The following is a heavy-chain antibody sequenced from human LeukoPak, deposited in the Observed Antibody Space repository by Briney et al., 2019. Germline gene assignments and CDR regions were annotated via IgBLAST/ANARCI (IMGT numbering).Heavy chain of an antibody. CDR3: ARTDSSGWLDYFDY. D-gene: IGHD6-19*01. J-gene: IGHJ4*02. CDR2: INPNSGGT. Sequence: ASVKVSCKASGSTFTRYYMHWVPQAPGQGLEWMGWINPNSGGTNYVKKFQVRVSMTRDTSISTAYMELSRLRSDDTAVYYCARTDSSGWLDYFDYWGQGTLGTVSA. CDR1: GSTFTRYY. V-gene: IGHV1-2*02.